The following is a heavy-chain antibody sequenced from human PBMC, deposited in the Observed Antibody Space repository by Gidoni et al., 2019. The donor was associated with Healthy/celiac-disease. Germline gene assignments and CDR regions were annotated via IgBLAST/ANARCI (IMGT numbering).Heavy chain of an antibody. CDR3: TTGYSYGYPFDY. D-gene: IGHD5-18*01. CDR1: GFTFSNAW. V-gene: IGHV3-15*01. CDR2: IKSKTDGGTT. J-gene: IGHJ4*02. Sequence: EVQLVESGGGLVTPWGSLRLSCAASGFTFSNAWMSWVRQAPGKGLEWVGRIKSKTDGGTTDYAAPVKGRFTISRDDSKNTLYLQMNSLKTEDTAVYYCTTGYSYGYPFDYWGQGTLVTVSS.